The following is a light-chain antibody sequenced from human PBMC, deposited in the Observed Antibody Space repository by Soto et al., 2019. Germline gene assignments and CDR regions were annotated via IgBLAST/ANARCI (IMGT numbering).Light chain of an antibody. J-gene: IGLJ1*01. V-gene: IGLV2-8*01. CDR1: SSDVGGYNY. Sequence: QSVLTQPPSASGSPGQSVTISCIGTSSDVGGYNYVSWYQQHPGKAPKVMIYEVSKRPSGVPDRFSGSRSGNTASLTVSGLQAEDEADYYCSSYAGSNNPYVFGTGTKLTVL. CDR2: EVS. CDR3: SSYAGSNNPYV.